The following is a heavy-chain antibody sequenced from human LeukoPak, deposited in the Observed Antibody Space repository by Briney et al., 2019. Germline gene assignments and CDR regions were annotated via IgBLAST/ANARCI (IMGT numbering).Heavy chain of an antibody. J-gene: IGHJ4*02. CDR2: INHDGTSA. CDR3: AKLSDYGSGSAGFDY. V-gene: IGHV3-74*01. Sequence: GGSPRLSCATSGFTFTTFWMHWVRQAPGKGLVWVSRINHDGTSADYADSVKGRFTISRDNSKNTLYLQMNSLRAEDTAVYYCAKLSDYGSGSAGFDYWGQGTLVTVSS. CDR1: GFTFTTFW. D-gene: IGHD3-10*01.